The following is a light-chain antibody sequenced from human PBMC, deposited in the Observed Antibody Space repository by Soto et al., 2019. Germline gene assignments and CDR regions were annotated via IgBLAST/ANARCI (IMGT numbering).Light chain of an antibody. V-gene: IGKV3-20*01. CDR2: AAS. J-gene: IGKJ1*01. CDR3: QYGGA. Sequence: EIVLTQSPGTLSLSPGERATLSCRASESVGSNYLAWYQXKPRQAPRLLIYAASRRATGIADRFXGSGSGTDFTLTINRLGPEDFAVYYCQYGGAFGQGTKVEIK. CDR1: ESVGSNY.